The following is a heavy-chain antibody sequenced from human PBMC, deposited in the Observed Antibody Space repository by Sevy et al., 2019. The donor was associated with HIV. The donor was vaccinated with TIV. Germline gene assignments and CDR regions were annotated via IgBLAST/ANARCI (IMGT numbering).Heavy chain of an antibody. Sequence: SETLSLTCTVSGGSISSYYWSWIRQPPGKGLEWIGYIYYSGSTNYNPALKSRVTISVDTSKNQFSLMVSSVTAADTAVYYWARAGVGGYCSGGSCYPSRFDPWGQGTLVTVSS. CDR1: GGSISSYY. V-gene: IGHV4-59*13. J-gene: IGHJ5*02. D-gene: IGHD2-15*01. CDR3: ARAGVGGYCSGGSCYPSRFDP. CDR2: IYYSGST.